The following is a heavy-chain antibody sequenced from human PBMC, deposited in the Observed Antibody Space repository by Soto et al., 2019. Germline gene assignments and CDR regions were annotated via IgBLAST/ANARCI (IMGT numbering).Heavy chain of an antibody. J-gene: IGHJ5*02. CDR2: TDYRSKWSH. D-gene: IGHD2-8*01. Sequence: QVQPQQSGPGLVKPSQTMSLTCAISRESVSTNSATWDWIRPSPSRGFEWLGRTDYRSKWSHEYAVSVKVRTTINADTSNNQLSPQLISVTPDDTAVDSCARLIGDSLLAPWGQGTLVTVSS. V-gene: IGHV6-1*01. CDR1: RESVSTNSAT. CDR3: ARLIGDSLLAP.